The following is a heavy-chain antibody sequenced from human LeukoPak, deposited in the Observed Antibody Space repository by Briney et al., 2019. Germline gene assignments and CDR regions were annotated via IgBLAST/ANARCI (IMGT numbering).Heavy chain of an antibody. J-gene: IGHJ4*02. CDR1: GGSFSGYY. D-gene: IGHD6-13*01. CDR2: INHSGST. CDR3: ARVKGGAAAATYYFDY. V-gene: IGHV4-34*01. Sequence: SETLSLTCAVYGGSFSGYYWSWIRQPPGKGLEWIGEINHSGSTNYNPSFKSRVTISVDTSKNQFSLKLSSVTAADTAVYYCARVKGGAAAATYYFDYWGQGTLVTVSS.